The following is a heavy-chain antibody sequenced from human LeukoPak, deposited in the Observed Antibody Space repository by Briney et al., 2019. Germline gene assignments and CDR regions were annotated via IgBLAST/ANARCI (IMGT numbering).Heavy chain of an antibody. CDR2: IYYSGST. Sequence: PSETLSLTCTVSGGSISSYYWSWIRQPPGKGLEWIGYIYYSGSTNHNPSLKSRVTVSVDTSKNQFSLKLSSVTAADTAVYYCARYYYDSSGYYYEAFDIWGQGTMVTVSS. D-gene: IGHD3-22*01. CDR3: ARYYYDSSGYYYEAFDI. V-gene: IGHV4-59*08. J-gene: IGHJ3*02. CDR1: GGSISSYY.